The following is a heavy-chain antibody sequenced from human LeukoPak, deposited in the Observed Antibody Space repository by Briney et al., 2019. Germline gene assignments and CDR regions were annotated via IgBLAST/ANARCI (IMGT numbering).Heavy chain of an antibody. Sequence: ASVKVSCKVSGYTLTELSMHWVRQAPGKGLEWMGGFDPEDGETIYAQKLQGRVTMTTDTSTSTAYMELRSLRSDDTAVYYCARDMELTEDAFDIWGQGTMVTVSS. V-gene: IGHV1-24*01. CDR3: ARDMELTEDAFDI. CDR2: FDPEDGET. D-gene: IGHD1-20*01. CDR1: GYTLTELS. J-gene: IGHJ3*02.